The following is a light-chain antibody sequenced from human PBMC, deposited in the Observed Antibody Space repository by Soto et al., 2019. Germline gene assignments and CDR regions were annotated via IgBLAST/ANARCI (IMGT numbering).Light chain of an antibody. V-gene: IGLV1-44*01. J-gene: IGLJ7*01. CDR3: AAWDDSLDGHVV. CDR2: NNN. CDR1: SSNIGSNT. Sequence: QSVLTQPPSASGTPGQRVTISCSGSSSNIGSNTVSWFQQLPGRAPKLLLYNNNNRPSGVPDRFSGSQSGTSASLAISGLESQDEADYYCAAWDDSLDGHVVFGGGTQLTVL.